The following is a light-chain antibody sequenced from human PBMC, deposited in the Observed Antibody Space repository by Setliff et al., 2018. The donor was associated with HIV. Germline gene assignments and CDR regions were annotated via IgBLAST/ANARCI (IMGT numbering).Light chain of an antibody. J-gene: IGLJ1*01. CDR3: CSYTGSSSYV. CDR1: SSDIGSYIL. CDR2: EIS. V-gene: IGLV2-23*02. Sequence: SALTQPASVSGSPGQSIAISCTGTSSDIGSYILVSWYQQHPGRAPKLIVYEISKRPSGVSNRFSGSKSGNTASLTISGLQAEDEADYYCCSYTGSSSYVFGGGTKVTVL.